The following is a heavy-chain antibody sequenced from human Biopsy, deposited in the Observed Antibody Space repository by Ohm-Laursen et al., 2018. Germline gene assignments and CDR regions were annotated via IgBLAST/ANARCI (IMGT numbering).Heavy chain of an antibody. D-gene: IGHD4-17*01. V-gene: IGHV1-69*10. Sequence: SVKVSCKASGGTVSRYAISWVRQAPGQGLEWMGGIIPIFGLATYAQRLQGRVSITADTSTNTAYMELSSLRSDDTAVYFCARGLPTEYGDYFSLDYWGQGTLVIVSS. J-gene: IGHJ4*02. CDR3: ARGLPTEYGDYFSLDY. CDR1: GGTVSRYA. CDR2: IIPIFGLA.